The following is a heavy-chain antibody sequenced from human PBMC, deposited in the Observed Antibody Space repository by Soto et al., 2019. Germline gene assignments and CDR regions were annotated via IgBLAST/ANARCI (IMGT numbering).Heavy chain of an antibody. CDR1: GFTFSSYG. CDR2: ISYDGSNK. D-gene: IGHD6-13*01. V-gene: IGHV3-30*18. Sequence: QVQLVESGGGVVQPGRSLRLSCAASGFTFSSYGMHWVRQAPGKGLEWVAVISYDGSNKYYADSVKGRFTISRDNSKNPVYLQMNSLRAEDTAVYYCAKDPRSAAGINPWYFDLWGRGTLVTVSS. CDR3: AKDPRSAAGINPWYFDL. J-gene: IGHJ2*01.